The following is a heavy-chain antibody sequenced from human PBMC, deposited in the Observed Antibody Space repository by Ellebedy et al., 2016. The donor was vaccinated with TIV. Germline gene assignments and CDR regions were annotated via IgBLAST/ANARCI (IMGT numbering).Heavy chain of an antibody. V-gene: IGHV4-4*07. J-gene: IGHJ6*02. CDR2: IYISGNT. D-gene: IGHD2-8*02. CDR3: ARDRDWWGPYGMDV. CDR1: GGSISSYY. Sequence: MPSETLSLTCTPPGGSISSYYWSWIRQLAGKGLEWIGRIYISGNTNYSPSLKSRVTMSIDTSKKQFSLKLSSVTAADTAVYYCARDRDWWGPYGMDVWGRGTTVTVSS.